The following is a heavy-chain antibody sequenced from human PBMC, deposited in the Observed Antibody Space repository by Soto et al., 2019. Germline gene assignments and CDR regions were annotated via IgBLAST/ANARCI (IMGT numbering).Heavy chain of an antibody. CDR1: GFTFSSYS. CDR3: ARDRILGYCSGGSCYSHFDY. D-gene: IGHD2-15*01. J-gene: IGHJ4*02. V-gene: IGHV3-48*01. CDR2: ISSSSSTI. Sequence: GGSLRLSCAASGFTFSSYSMNWVRQAPGKGLEWVSYISSSSSTIYYADSVKGRFTISRDNAKNSLYLQMNSLRAEDTAVYYCARDRILGYCSGGSCYSHFDYWGQGTLVTVSS.